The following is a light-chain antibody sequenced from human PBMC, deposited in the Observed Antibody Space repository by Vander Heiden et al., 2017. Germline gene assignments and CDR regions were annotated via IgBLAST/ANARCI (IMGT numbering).Light chain of an antibody. J-gene: IGKJ5*01. CDR3: QQRFSWPIT. V-gene: IGKV3-11*01. Sequence: EIVLTQSPATLSLSPGERATLSFRASQSVDFELDWDQQKPGQAPRLLIYDASNRATGTPARFSGSGSGTDFTLTIGSLEPEDFVVYFCQQRFSWPITFGQGTRLEI. CDR2: DAS. CDR1: QSVDFE.